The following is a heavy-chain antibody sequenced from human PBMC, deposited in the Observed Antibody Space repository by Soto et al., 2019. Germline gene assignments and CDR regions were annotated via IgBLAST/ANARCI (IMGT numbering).Heavy chain of an antibody. CDR1: GASISSTYW. D-gene: IGHD3-10*01. CDR2: IYHSGTT. J-gene: IGHJ4*02. V-gene: IGHV4-4*02. Sequence: PSETLSLTCAVSGASISSTYWWTWVRQPPGKGLEWIGEIYHSGTTNYNPSRKSRVTISLDKSKNQFSLKLSSVSAADTAIYFCARRNYYGSVDYFVFWGQGTLVTVSS. CDR3: ARRNYYGSVDYFVF.